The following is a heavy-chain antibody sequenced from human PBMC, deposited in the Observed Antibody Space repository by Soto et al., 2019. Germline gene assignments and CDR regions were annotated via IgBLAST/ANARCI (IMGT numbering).Heavy chain of an antibody. CDR1: VFTFSSYG. CDR2: ISYDGSNK. V-gene: IGHV3-30*18. J-gene: IGHJ6*02. CDR3: AKDLTAARPYYYYGMDV. Sequence: GGSLRLSCAASVFTFSSYGMHWVRQAPGKGLEWEAVISYDGSNKYYADSVKGRFTISRDNSKNTLYLQMNSLRAEDTAVYYCAKDLTAARPYYYYGMDVWGQGTTVTVSS. D-gene: IGHD6-6*01.